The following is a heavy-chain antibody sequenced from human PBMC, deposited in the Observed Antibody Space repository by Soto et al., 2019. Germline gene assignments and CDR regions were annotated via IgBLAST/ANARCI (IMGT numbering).Heavy chain of an antibody. D-gene: IGHD3-3*01. CDR2: INAGNGNT. J-gene: IGHJ4*02. CDR1: GYTFTSYA. CDR3: ARDGGSNYDFWSGYYSVSDPSIDY. Sequence: GASVKVSCKASGYTFTSYAMHWVRQAPGQRLEWMGWINAGNGNTKYSQKFQGRVTITRDTSASTAYMELSSLRSEDTAVYYCARDGGSNYDFWSGYYSVSDPSIDYWGQGTLVTVSS. V-gene: IGHV1-3*01.